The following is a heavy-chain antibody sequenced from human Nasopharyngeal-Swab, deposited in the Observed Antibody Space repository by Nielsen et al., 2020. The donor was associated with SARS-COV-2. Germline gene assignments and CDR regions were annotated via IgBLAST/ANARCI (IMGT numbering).Heavy chain of an antibody. CDR1: GFTFDDYG. V-gene: IGHV3-9*03. D-gene: IGHD3-3*01. CDR2: ISWDGLTI. CDR3: AKATNARYDFWSGSFDY. J-gene: IGHJ4*02. Sequence: GGSLRLSCAASGFTFDDYGMHWVRQAPGKGLEWVSGISWDGLTIGYADSVKGRFTISRDNVKNSLYLQMNSLRVEDMAFYYCAKATNARYDFWSGSFDYWGQGTLVTVSS.